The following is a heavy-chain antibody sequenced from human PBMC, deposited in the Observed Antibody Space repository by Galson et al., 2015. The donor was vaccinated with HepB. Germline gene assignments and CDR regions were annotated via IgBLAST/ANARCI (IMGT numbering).Heavy chain of an antibody. D-gene: IGHD3-10*01. J-gene: IGHJ4*02. Sequence: SLRLSCAASGFTFSTYAMSWVRQAPGKGLEWVSAISGSGGSTYYADSVKGRFTISRDNSKNTLYLQMNSLRAEDTAVYYCAKAFFLWFGKYTPDYWGLGTLVTVSS. CDR2: ISGSGGST. V-gene: IGHV3-23*01. CDR1: GFTFSTYA. CDR3: AKAFFLWFGKYTPDY.